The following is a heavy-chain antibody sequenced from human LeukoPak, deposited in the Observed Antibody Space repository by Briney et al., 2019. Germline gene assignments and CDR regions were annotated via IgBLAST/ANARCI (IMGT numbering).Heavy chain of an antibody. D-gene: IGHD3-10*01. CDR1: VFTFSSYS. J-gene: IGHJ3*02. Sequence: GGSLRLPCAASVFTFSSYSMNWVRRAPGKGLEWVSSISSSSSYIYYADSVKGRFTISRDNAKNSLYLQMNSLRAEDTAVYYCARGLRAEDAFDIWGQGTMVTVSS. CDR3: ARGLRAEDAFDI. V-gene: IGHV3-21*01. CDR2: ISSSSSYI.